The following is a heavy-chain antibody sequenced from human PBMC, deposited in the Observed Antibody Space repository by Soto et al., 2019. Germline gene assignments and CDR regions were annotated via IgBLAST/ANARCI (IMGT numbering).Heavy chain of an antibody. CDR1: GFTFEDYA. Sequence: GGSLRLSCAASGFTFEDYAMHWVRQAPGKGLEWVSGISWNSGSIGYADSVKGRFTISRDNAKNSLYLQMNSLRAEDTALYYCAKVKPLPPLIAPYYYYYGMDVWGQGTTVTVSS. CDR2: ISWNSGSI. CDR3: AKVKPLPPLIAPYYYYYGMDV. J-gene: IGHJ6*02. V-gene: IGHV3-9*01. D-gene: IGHD3-16*01.